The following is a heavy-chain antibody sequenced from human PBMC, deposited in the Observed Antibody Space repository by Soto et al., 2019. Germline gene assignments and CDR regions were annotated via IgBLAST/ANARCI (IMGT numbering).Heavy chain of an antibody. J-gene: IGHJ4*02. CDR1: GFTFSSYA. V-gene: IGHV3-23*01. CDR3: AEGRATLYSSSWYDY. Sequence: GGSLRLSCAASGFTFSSYAMSWVRQAPGKGLEWVSAISGSGGSTYYADSVKGRFTISRDNSKNTLYLQMNSLRAEDTAVYYCAEGRATLYSSSWYDYWGQGTLVTVSS. D-gene: IGHD6-13*01. CDR2: ISGSGGST.